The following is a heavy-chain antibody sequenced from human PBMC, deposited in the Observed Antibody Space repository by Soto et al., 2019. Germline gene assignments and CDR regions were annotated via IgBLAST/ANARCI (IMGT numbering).Heavy chain of an antibody. D-gene: IGHD2-15*01. J-gene: IGHJ4*02. CDR3: IAYCSSGSCYNTYLDY. Sequence: GGSLRLSCAASGFTFSDYYMSWIRQAPGKGLEWVSYISSSGSTIYYADSVKGRFTISRDNAKNSLYLQMNSLRAEDTAVYYCIAYCSSGSCYNTYLDYWGQGTRVTVSS. CDR2: ISSSGSTI. CDR1: GFTFSDYY. V-gene: IGHV3-11*01.